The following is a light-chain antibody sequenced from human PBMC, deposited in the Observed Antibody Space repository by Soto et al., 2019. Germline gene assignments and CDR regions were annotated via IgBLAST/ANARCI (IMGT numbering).Light chain of an antibody. CDR1: QSVSNS. CDR3: QEYNNWPQIT. Sequence: IVMTQSPATLSVSPGERATLSCRVSQSVSNSLAWYQHKAGQAPRLLIYDAFTRATGIPARFSGSGFGTEFTLSISSLQSEDFAVYYCQEYNNWPQITFGQGTRLEIK. J-gene: IGKJ5*01. CDR2: DAF. V-gene: IGKV3-15*01.